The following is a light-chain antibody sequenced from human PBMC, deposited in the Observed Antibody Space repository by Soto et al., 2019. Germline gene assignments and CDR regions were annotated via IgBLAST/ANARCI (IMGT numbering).Light chain of an antibody. V-gene: IGKV3-20*01. CDR1: QSVSSY. J-gene: IGKJ1*01. CDR2: GAS. CDR3: QQYGSSPGT. Sequence: EIVLTQSPGTLSLSPGERATLSCRASQSVSSYFAWYQQKPGQAPRLLVYGASSRATGVPDRFSGSGSGTDFTLTISRLEPEDLAVYYCQQYGSSPGTFGQGTKVEIK.